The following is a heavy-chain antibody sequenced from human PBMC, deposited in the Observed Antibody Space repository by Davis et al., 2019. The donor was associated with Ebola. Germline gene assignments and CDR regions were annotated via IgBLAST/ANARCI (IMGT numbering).Heavy chain of an antibody. Sequence: GESLKISCAASGFTFSSYSMNWVRQAPGKGLEWVSGISWNSGSIGYADSVKGRFTISRDNAKNSLYLQMNSLRDEDTAVYYCASRGALGGDGDDYWGQGTLVTVSS. CDR2: ISWNSGSI. J-gene: IGHJ4*02. D-gene: IGHD3-16*01. CDR1: GFTFSSYS. CDR3: ASRGALGGDGDDY. V-gene: IGHV3-48*02.